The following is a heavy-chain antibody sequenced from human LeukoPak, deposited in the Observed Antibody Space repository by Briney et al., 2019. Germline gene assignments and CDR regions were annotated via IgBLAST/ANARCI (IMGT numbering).Heavy chain of an antibody. CDR2: ISGSGGST. CDR3: AKGGFKWELLPYGH. D-gene: IGHD1-26*01. CDR1: GFTFSSYA. J-gene: IGHJ4*02. Sequence: TGGSLRLSCAASGFTFSSYAMSWVRQAPGKGLEWVSAISGSGGSTYYADSVKGRFTISRDNSKNTLYLQMNSLRAEDTAVYYCAKGGFKWELLPYGHWGQGTLVTVSS. V-gene: IGHV3-23*01.